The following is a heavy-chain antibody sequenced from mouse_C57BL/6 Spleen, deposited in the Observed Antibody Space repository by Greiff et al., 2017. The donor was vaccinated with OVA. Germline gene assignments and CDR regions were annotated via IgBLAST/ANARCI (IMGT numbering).Heavy chain of an antibody. Sequence: VQLKQSGPVLVKPGASVKMSCKASGYTFTDYYMNWVKQSHGKSLEWIGAINPYNGGTSYNQKFKGKATLTVDKSSSTAYMELNSLTSEDSAVYYCAREGLGRGYFDVWGTGTTVTVSS. J-gene: IGHJ1*03. V-gene: IGHV1-19*01. CDR2: INPYNGGT. CDR1: GYTFTDYY. D-gene: IGHD4-1*01. CDR3: AREGLGRGYFDV.